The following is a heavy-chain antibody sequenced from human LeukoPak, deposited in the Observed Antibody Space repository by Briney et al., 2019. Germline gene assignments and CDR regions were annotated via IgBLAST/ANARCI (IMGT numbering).Heavy chain of an antibody. CDR3: AKDPTLLWFGELCYFDY. D-gene: IGHD3-10*01. CDR1: GFTFSSYG. J-gene: IGHJ4*02. Sequence: GGSLRLSCAASGFTFSSYGMHWVRQAPGKGLEWVAFIRYDGSNRYYVDSVKGRFTISRDNSKNTLYLQMNSLRAEDTAVYYCAKDPTLLWFGELCYFDYWGQGTLVTVSS. CDR2: IRYDGSNR. V-gene: IGHV3-30*02.